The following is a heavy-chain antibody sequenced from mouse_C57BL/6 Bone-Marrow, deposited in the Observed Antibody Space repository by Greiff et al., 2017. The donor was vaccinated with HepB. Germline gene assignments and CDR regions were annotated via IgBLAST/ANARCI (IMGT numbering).Heavy chain of an antibody. CDR2: FYTGSGSI. J-gene: IGHJ3*01. CDR3: ARHEGGATTVVPFAY. CDR1: GYTFTEYT. Sequence: QVQLQQSGAELVKPGASVKLSCKASGYTFTEYTIHWVKQSSGQGLEWIGWFYTGSGSIKYNEKFKDKATLTADKSSSTVYMEISRLTSEDSAVYVCARHEGGATTVVPFAYWGQGTLVTVSA. D-gene: IGHD1-1*01. V-gene: IGHV1-62-2*01.